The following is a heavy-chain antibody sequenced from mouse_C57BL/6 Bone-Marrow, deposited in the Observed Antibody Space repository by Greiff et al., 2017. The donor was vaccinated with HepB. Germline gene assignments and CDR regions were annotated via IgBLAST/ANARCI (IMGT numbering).Heavy chain of an antibody. CDR1: GYTFTSYT. CDR2: INPSSGYT. Sequence: QVQLQQSGAELARPGASVKMSCKASGYTFTSYTMHWVKQRPGQGLEWIGYINPSSGYTKYNQKFKDKATLTADKSSSTADMQLSSLTSEDSAVYYCARGDLYYFDYWGQGTTLTVSS. J-gene: IGHJ2*01. CDR3: ARGDLYYFDY. D-gene: IGHD3-3*01. V-gene: IGHV1-4*01.